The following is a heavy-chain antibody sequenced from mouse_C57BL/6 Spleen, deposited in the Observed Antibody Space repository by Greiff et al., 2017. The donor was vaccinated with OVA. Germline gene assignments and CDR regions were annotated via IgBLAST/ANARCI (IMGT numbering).Heavy chain of an antibody. CDR2: IDPSDSYT. CDR1: GYTFTSYW. D-gene: IGHD2-5*01. V-gene: IGHV1-59*01. CDR3: AKGAYYSNYGYFDV. J-gene: IGHJ1*03. Sequence: VQLQQPGAELVRPGTSVKLSCKASGYTFTSYWMHWVKQRPGQGLEWIGVIDPSDSYTNYNQKFKGKATLTVDTSSSTAYMQLSSLTSEDSAVYYGAKGAYYSNYGYFDVWGTGTTVTVSS.